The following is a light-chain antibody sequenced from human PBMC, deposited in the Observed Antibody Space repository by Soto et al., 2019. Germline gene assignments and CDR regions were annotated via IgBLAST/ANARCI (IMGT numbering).Light chain of an antibody. CDR2: GAS. V-gene: IGKV3-20*01. J-gene: IGKJ1*01. Sequence: DTVLTQSPGTLSLSPGERATLSCRVSQSVSSRYLAWYQQKPGQAPRLLIYGASNRPTGIPDRFSGSGSGTDFTLTITTLEPEDFAVYYCQQYGSSQWTFGRGTKVEIK. CDR1: QSVSSRY. CDR3: QQYGSSQWT.